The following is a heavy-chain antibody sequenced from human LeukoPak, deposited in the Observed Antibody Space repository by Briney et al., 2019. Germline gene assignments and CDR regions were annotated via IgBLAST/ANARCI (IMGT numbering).Heavy chain of an antibody. CDR1: GFTFSSRD. Sequence: GGSLRLSCAASGFTFSSRDMSWGRQTPGKGLEWVSTISVSGGSTSYADSVKGRFTISRDNSKNTLYLQMNSLSAEDSAIYYCARLWRGSYPRFFDFWGQGALVTVS. CDR3: ARLWRGSYPRFFDF. J-gene: IGHJ4*02. CDR2: ISVSGGST. D-gene: IGHD4/OR15-4a*01. V-gene: IGHV3-23*01.